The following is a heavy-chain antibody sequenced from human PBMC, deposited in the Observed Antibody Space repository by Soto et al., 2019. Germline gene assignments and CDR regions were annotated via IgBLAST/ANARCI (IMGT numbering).Heavy chain of an antibody. J-gene: IGHJ4*02. CDR2: IYWDDDK. CDR1: GFSLSTSGVG. CDR3: AHVYGGYDNFDD. V-gene: IGHV2-5*02. D-gene: IGHD5-12*01. Sequence: QITLKESGPTLVKPTQTLTLTCTFSGFSLSTSGVGVGGIRQPPGKALEWLALIYWDDDKRYSPSLKSRLTITKDTSKNQVVLTMTNMDPVDTATYYCAHVYGGYDNFDDWGQGTLVTVSS.